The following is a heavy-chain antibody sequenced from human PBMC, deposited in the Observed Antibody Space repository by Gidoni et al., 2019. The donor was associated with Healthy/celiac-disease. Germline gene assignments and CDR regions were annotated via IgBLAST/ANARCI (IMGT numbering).Heavy chain of an antibody. V-gene: IGHV1-18*01. D-gene: IGHD1-26*01. CDR3: AGSGSYRGNSSYYGMDF. J-gene: IGHJ6*02. Sequence: QVQLVQSGAEVKKPRASVKVSCKASAYTFTSYGISWVRQAHGQGLGWMGWISAYHGNTNYAQKLQGRVTMPTDPSTSTAYMELRSLRSADTALYYCAGSGSYRGNSSYYGMDFWGQGTTVTVSS. CDR2: ISAYHGNT. CDR1: AYTFTSYG.